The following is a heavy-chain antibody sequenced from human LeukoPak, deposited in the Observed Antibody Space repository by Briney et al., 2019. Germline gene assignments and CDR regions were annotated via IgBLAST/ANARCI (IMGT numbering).Heavy chain of an antibody. Sequence: GXXLQISCKGSGYIFINYWSGWVRQVPGKGVQWMGIIYPDDSDTRYSPSLQGQVTMSADKSIHPAFLQWSSLKASDSAMYYCARRAAFDVWGQGTMVTVSS. CDR2: IYPDDSDT. V-gene: IGHV5-51*01. CDR3: ARRAAFDV. J-gene: IGHJ3*01. CDR1: GYIFINYW.